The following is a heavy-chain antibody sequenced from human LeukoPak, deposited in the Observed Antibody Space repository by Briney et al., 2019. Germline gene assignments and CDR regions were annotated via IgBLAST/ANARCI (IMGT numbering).Heavy chain of an antibody. CDR2: ISAYNGNT. Sequence: ASVKVSCKASGYTFTSYGISWVRQAPGQGLEWMGWISAYNGNTNYAQKLQGRVTMTTDTSTSTAYMELRSLRSDDTAVYYCARAYSSSWYWNWFDPWGQGTLVTVSS. J-gene: IGHJ5*02. D-gene: IGHD6-13*01. CDR3: ARAYSSSWYWNWFDP. CDR1: GYTFTSYG. V-gene: IGHV1-18*01.